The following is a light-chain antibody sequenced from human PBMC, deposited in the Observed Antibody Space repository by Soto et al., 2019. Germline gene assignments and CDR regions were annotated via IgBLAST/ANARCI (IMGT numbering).Light chain of an antibody. V-gene: IGKV1-5*01. CDR2: DAS. CDR1: QSISNW. CDR3: QQYNSYPLT. J-gene: IGKJ4*01. Sequence: DIQMTQSPSTLSASVGDRVTITCRASQSISNWLAWHQQKPGKAPRLLIFDASSLESGVPPSFSGSGSGTEFTLTISSLQPDDFATYYCQQYNSYPLTLGGGTKV.